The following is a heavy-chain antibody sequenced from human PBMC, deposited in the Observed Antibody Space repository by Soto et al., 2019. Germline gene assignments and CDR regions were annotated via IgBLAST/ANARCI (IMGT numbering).Heavy chain of an antibody. CDR2: VSPASGKT. CDR1: GYNFRDYG. J-gene: IGHJ4*02. V-gene: IGHV1-18*01. CDR3: AREIWSTSGPQNFVDD. Sequence: QVQLVQSGAEVKNPGASVKVSCKATGYNFRDYGVIWARQAPGQGLEWMGYVSPASGKTTYGQDLQGRVTLTPDTSTTTAYLELRSLRSDDTAVYYCAREIWSTSGPQNFVDDWGQGTLVTVSS. D-gene: IGHD2-2*01.